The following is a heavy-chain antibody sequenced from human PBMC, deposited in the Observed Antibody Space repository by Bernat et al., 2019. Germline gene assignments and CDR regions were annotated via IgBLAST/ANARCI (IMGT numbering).Heavy chain of an antibody. J-gene: IGHJ4*02. CDR2: ISYDGSNK. D-gene: IGHD3-9*01. V-gene: IGHV3-30-3*01. CDR1: GFTFSTYA. Sequence: QVQLVESGGGVVQPGRSLRLSCAASGFTFSTYAMHWVRQAPGKGLEWVAVISYDGSNKYYADSVKGRFTISRDNSKNTLYLQMNSLRAEDTAVYYCARDGEVYYDILTGNFDYWGQGTLVTVSS. CDR3: ARDGEVYYDILTGNFDY.